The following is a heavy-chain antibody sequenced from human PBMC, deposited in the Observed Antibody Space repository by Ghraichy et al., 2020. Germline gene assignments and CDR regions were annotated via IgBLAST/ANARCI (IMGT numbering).Heavy chain of an antibody. Sequence: SETLSLTCAVYGGSFSGYYWSWIRQPPGKGLEWIGEINHSGSTNYNPSLKSRVTISVDTSKNQFSLKLSSVTAADTAVYYCARDLIAAAGTGDYFDYWGQGTLVTVSS. D-gene: IGHD6-13*01. V-gene: IGHV4-34*01. J-gene: IGHJ4*02. CDR1: GGSFSGYY. CDR3: ARDLIAAAGTGDYFDY. CDR2: INHSGST.